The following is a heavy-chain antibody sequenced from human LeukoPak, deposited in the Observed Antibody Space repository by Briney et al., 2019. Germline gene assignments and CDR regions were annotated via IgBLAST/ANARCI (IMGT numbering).Heavy chain of an antibody. V-gene: IGHV3-23*01. D-gene: IGHD3-10*01. CDR3: AKDPFGIKTHYFDY. CDR2: ISGSGGST. CDR1: GFTFSNYA. Sequence: GGSLRLSCAASGFTFSNYAMSWVRQAPGKGLEGVAGISGSGGSTFYADSVKGRFTISRDNSKNTLYLQMNSLRAEDTAVYYCAKDPFGIKTHYFDYWGQGTLVTVSS. J-gene: IGHJ4*02.